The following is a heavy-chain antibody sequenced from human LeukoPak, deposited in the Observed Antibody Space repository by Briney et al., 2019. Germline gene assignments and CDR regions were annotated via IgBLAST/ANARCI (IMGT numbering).Heavy chain of an antibody. D-gene: IGHD2/OR15-2a*01. V-gene: IGHV3-74*01. CDR3: ASYLTSIPSGMDV. Sequence: GGSLRLSCAASGYTFSRYWMHWLRQAPGKGPVWVSRISTDGSSTSYADSVKGRFTISRDNGKNTLYLQLNSLRAEDTAVYYCASYLTSIPSGMDVWGQGTTVTVSS. J-gene: IGHJ6*02. CDR2: ISTDGSST. CDR1: GYTFSRYW.